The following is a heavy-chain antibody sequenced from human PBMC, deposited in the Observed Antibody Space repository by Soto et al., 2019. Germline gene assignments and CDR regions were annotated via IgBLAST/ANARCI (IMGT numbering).Heavy chain of an antibody. D-gene: IGHD3-16*02. V-gene: IGHV4-34*01. CDR2: INHSGST. CDR3: ARGDYVWGSYRYYYGMDV. J-gene: IGHJ6*02. Sequence: TSETLSLTCAVYGGSFSGYYWSWIRQPPGKGLEWIGEINHSGSTNYNPSLKSRVTISVDTSKNQFSLKLSSVTAADTAVYYCARGDYVWGSYRYYYGMDVWGQGTTVTVS. CDR1: GGSFSGYY.